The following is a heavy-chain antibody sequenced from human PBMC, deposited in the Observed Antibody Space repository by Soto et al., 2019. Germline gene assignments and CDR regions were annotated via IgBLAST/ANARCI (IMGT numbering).Heavy chain of an antibody. CDR3: ARDQTNIVVVPAAPNWYFDL. V-gene: IGHV1-69*13. D-gene: IGHD2-2*01. CDR1: GGTFSSYA. CDR2: IIPIFGTA. Sequence: ASVKVSCKASGGTFSSYAISWVRQAPGQGLEWMGGIIPIFGTANYAQKFQGRVTITADESTSTAYMELSSLRSEDTAVYYCARDQTNIVVVPAAPNWYFDLWGRGTLVTVSS. J-gene: IGHJ2*01.